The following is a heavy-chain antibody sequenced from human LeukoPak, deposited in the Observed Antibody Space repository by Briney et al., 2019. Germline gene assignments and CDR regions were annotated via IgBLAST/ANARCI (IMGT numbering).Heavy chain of an antibody. Sequence: GGSLRLSCAASGFTFSSHSMHWVRQAPGKGLEWVSSISSSSSYIYYADSVKGRFTISRDNAKNSLYLQMNSLRAEDTAVYYCARDVPDDILTASSAFDIWGQGTMVTVSS. CDR2: ISSSSSYI. J-gene: IGHJ3*02. CDR1: GFTFSSHS. V-gene: IGHV3-21*01. D-gene: IGHD3-9*01. CDR3: ARDVPDDILTASSAFDI.